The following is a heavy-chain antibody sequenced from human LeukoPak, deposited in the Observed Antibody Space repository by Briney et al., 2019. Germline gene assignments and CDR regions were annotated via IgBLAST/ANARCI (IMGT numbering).Heavy chain of an antibody. Sequence: GGSLRLSCAASGFTFSIYSMNWVRQAPGKGLEWVSYISSSSSSIYYADSVKGRFTISRDNAKNSLYLQMNSLRAEDTAVYYCARARYYDSSGYPFDYWGQGTLVTVSS. D-gene: IGHD3-22*01. CDR2: ISSSSSSI. V-gene: IGHV3-48*01. CDR1: GFTFSIYS. CDR3: ARARYYDSSGYPFDY. J-gene: IGHJ4*02.